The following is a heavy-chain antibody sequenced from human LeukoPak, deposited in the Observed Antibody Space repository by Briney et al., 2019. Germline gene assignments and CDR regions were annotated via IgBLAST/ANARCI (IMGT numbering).Heavy chain of an antibody. D-gene: IGHD6-13*01. V-gene: IGHV1-2*02. J-gene: IGHJ4*02. CDR2: INPDSGGT. CDR1: AYTFTGYY. Sequence: ASVKVSCKASAYTFTGYYMHWVRQAPGQGLEWMGWINPDSGGTNYAQKFQGRVTMTRDTSISTAYMEVSRLRSDDTAVYYCARGGGGWYGNFDYWGQGTLVTVSS. CDR3: ARGGGGWYGNFDY.